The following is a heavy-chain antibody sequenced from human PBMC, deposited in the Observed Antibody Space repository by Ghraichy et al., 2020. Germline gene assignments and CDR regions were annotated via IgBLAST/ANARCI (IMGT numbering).Heavy chain of an antibody. V-gene: IGHV4-59*01. CDR1: GGSISSYY. CDR2: IYYSGST. J-gene: IGHJ4*02. CDR3: ASLAYCGGDCYEGDYFDS. D-gene: IGHD2-21*02. Sequence: SETLSLTCTVSGGSISSYYWSWIRQPPGKGLEWIGYIYYSGSTNYNPSLKSRVTISVDTSKNQFSLKLSSVTAADTAVYYCASLAYCGGDCYEGDYFDSCGQGSLVTVPS.